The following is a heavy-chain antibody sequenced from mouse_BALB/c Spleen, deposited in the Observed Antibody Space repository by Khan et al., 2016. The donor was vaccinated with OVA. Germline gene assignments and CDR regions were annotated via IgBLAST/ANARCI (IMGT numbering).Heavy chain of an antibody. V-gene: IGHV4-1*02. CDR1: GFDFSRYW. Sequence: EVKLLESGGGLVQPGGSLKLSCAASGFDFSRYWMSWVRQAPGKGLEWIGEINPDSSTINYTPSLKDKFIISRDNAKNTLYLQMSKVRSEDTALYCCGRSSYYYGSSWFAYWGQGTLVTVSA. CDR3: GRSSYYYGSSWFAY. J-gene: IGHJ3*01. CDR2: INPDSSTI. D-gene: IGHD1-1*01.